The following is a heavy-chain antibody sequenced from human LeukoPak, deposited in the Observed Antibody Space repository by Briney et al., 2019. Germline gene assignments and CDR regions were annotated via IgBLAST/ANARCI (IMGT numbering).Heavy chain of an antibody. V-gene: IGHV3-7*01. CDR2: IKPDGSDK. D-gene: IGHD5-24*01. Sequence: GGSLRLSCVGSGFSFRSHGVNWVRQSPGKGLEWVANIKPDGSDKYYVDSARGRFTAFRDNAKNSAFLQMNSLRAEDTAIYYCATISAQTFDIWGQGTLVSVSS. CDR1: GFSFRSHG. CDR3: ATISAQTFDI. J-gene: IGHJ3*02.